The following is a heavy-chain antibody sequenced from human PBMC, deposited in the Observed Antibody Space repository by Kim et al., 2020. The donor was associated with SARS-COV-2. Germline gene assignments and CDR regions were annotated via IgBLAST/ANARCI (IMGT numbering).Heavy chain of an antibody. CDR3: ARTGYIAAGDY. J-gene: IGHJ4*02. Sequence: TRYTPSLQGQVTISADKSISTAYLQWSSLKASDTAMYYCARTGYIAAGDYWGQGTLVTVSS. D-gene: IGHD6-13*01. CDR2: T. V-gene: IGHV5-51*01.